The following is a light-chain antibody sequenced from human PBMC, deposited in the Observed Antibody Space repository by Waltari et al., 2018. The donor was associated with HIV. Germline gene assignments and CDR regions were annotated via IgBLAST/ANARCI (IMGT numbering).Light chain of an antibody. CDR2: EVS. J-gene: IGKJ3*01. CDR1: HSLLLSDGKTY. Sequence: IVMTQTPLSLSVTPGQPASISCKSSHSLLLSDGKTYLHWYRQKPGQAPQLLIYEVSNRFSGVPQRFSGSGSGTTFTLKISRVEAEDVGVYFCMQTIQLPPTFGPGTRVDIK. CDR3: MQTIQLPPT. V-gene: IGKV2D-29*01.